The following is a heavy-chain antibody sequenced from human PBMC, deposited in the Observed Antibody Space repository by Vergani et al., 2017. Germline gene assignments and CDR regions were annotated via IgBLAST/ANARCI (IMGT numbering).Heavy chain of an antibody. Sequence: QVQLQESGPGLVKPSETLSLTCTVSGGSISSYYWSWIRQPPGKGLEWIGYIYYSGSTNYNPSLKSRVTISVDTSKNQFSLKLSSVTAADTAVYYCARDLQLGRFDYWGQGTLVTVSS. V-gene: IGHV4-59*01. D-gene: IGHD4-11*01. CDR2: IYYSGST. J-gene: IGHJ4*02. CDR3: ARDLQLGRFDY. CDR1: GGSISSYY.